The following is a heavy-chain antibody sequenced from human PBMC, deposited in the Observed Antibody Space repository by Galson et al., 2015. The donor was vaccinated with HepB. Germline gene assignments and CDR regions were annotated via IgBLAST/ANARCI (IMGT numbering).Heavy chain of an antibody. CDR2: IGGSGAST. V-gene: IGHV3-23*01. Sequence: SLRLSCAASGFIFTSYAISWVRQAPGKGLEWVSSIGGSGASTYYADSVKGRFTFSRDNSKNTVYLQMNSLIVDDTAVYYCAKVAILGVTPHYFDYWGQGTRVTVSS. CDR1: GFIFTSYA. CDR3: AKVAILGVTPHYFDY. D-gene: IGHD2-21*02. J-gene: IGHJ4*02.